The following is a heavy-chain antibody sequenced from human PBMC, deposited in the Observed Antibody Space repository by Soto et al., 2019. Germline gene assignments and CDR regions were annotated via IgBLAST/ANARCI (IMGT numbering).Heavy chain of an antibody. CDR3: VRGEWERRSFDD. V-gene: IGHV4-59*08. CDR1: GDSISGHY. J-gene: IGHJ4*02. D-gene: IGHD1-1*01. CDR2: IHSAGTT. Sequence: QVQLRESGPGLVTLSETLSVTCTVSGDSISGHYWRWMRQPPGKGLEWIGYIHSAGTTNYNASLKSRVTLSLDTSKNVFSMRLTSVTAADTAVYYCVRGEWERRSFDDWGQGTLVTVSS.